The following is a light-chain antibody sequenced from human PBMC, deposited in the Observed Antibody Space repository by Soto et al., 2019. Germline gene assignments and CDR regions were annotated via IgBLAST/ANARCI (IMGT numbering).Light chain of an antibody. CDR3: EAWDDSTSGTVV. CDR1: SSNIGSNY. V-gene: IGLV1-47*01. Sequence: QSVLTQPPSASGTPGQRVTISCSGSSSNIGSNYVYWYQQLPGTAPKLLIYRNNQRPSGVPARFSGSTSGTSASLAISGLRSEDEADYSCEAWDDSTSGTVVFGGGTKLTVL. CDR2: RNN. J-gene: IGLJ2*01.